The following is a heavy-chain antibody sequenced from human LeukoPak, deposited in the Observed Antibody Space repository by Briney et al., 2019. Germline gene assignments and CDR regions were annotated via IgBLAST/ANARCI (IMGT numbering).Heavy chain of an antibody. J-gene: IGHJ1*01. CDR2: ISADGSDT. D-gene: IGHD6-25*01. CDR1: GFTFRSSW. Sequence: GGSLRLSCAASGFTFRSSWMHWLRRAPGQGLVWVSRISADGSDTIYADSVKGRFTISRDNSKNTLDLQMFSLRAEDTAVYYCAKEPTSYSSGWYFHHWGQGTLVTVSS. CDR3: AKEPTSYSSGWYFHH. V-gene: IGHV3-74*01.